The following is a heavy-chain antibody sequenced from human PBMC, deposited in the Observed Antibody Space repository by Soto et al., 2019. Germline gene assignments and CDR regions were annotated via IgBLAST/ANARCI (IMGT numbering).Heavy chain of an antibody. CDR3: ARDTGSSYGHYRWFDP. V-gene: IGHV4-39*07. D-gene: IGHD5-18*01. J-gene: IGHJ5*02. CDR2: IIYSGTT. Sequence: SETLSLTCTVSGGSISSSRCHWGWIRQPPGKGLEWIASIIYSGTTSYNPSLKSRVTISVDTSKNQFSLNLYSLTSADTAVYYCARDTGSSYGHYRWFDPWGQGALVTVS. CDR1: GGSISSSRCH.